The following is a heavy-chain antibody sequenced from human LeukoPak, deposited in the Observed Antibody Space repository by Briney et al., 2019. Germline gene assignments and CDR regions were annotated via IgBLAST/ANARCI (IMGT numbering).Heavy chain of an antibody. D-gene: IGHD3-22*01. J-gene: IGHJ5*02. CDR2: IYTSGST. V-gene: IGHV4-61*02. Sequence: PSQTLSITCTVSGGSISSGSYYCSWIRQPAGKGLEWIGRIYTSGSTNYNPSLKSRVTISVDTSKNQFSLKLSSVTAADTAVYYCAREWYYYDSSGHYSDWFDPWGQGTLVTVPS. CDR3: AREWYYYDSSGHYSDWFDP. CDR1: GGSISSGSYY.